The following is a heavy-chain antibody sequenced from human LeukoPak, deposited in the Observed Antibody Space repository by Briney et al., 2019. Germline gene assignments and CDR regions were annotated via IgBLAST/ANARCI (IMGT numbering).Heavy chain of an antibody. D-gene: IGHD3-10*01. V-gene: IGHV3-9*01. J-gene: IGHJ6*02. Sequence: GGSLRLSCAASGFTFDDYAMHWVRQAPGKGLEWVSGISWNSGSIGYADSVKGRFTISRDNAKNSLYLQMNSLRAEDTALYYCAKGHGSNYYYYGMDVWGQGTTVTVSS. CDR3: AKGHGSNYYYYGMDV. CDR1: GFTFDDYA. CDR2: ISWNSGSI.